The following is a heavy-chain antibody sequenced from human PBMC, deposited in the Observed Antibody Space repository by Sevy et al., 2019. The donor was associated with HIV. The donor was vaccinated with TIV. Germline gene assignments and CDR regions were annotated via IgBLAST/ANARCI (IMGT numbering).Heavy chain of an antibody. CDR3: GGLLTENAFDI. V-gene: IGHV3-23*01. D-gene: IGHD2-8*02. CDR2: ISVRGDRK. CDR1: GFTFSNYA. J-gene: IGHJ3*02. Sequence: GGSLRLSCAASGFTFSNYAMGWVRQAPGKGLEWVSGISVRGDRKSYADSVKGRLTTSRDNSKHTQFVQMNSMRVEDTAVYYCGGLLTENAFDIWGQGTMVTVSS.